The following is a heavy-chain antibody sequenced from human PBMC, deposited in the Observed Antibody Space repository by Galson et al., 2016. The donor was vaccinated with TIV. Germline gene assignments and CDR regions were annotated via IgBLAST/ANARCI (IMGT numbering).Heavy chain of an antibody. CDR3: AKEETRGGRLYQYHGTDV. J-gene: IGHJ6*02. CDR1: GASAFTFNTYG. Sequence: SLRLSCAASGASAFTFNTYGVHWVRQAPGKGLAWVAVISYDGSNKYLGDSVKGRFTISRDNSENTVYLQMTSLTREDTAVYFCAKEETRGGRLYQYHGTDVWGQGTTVTVSS. V-gene: IGHV3-30*18. D-gene: IGHD1-26*01. CDR2: ISYDGSNK.